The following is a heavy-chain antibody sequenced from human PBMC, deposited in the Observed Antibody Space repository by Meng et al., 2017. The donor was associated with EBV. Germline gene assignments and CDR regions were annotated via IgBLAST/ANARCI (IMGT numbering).Heavy chain of an antibody. CDR3: VRGPPVGVPGPGDY. J-gene: IGHJ4*02. V-gene: IGHV1-3*01. CDR2: INVGVGYT. CDR1: GYAFTSYI. D-gene: IGHD2-21*01. Sequence: QVQVVHAGDEVKDPGASVKVSCKASGYAFTSYILHWVRQAPGQRLEWMGWINVGVGYTKYSQKFQGRVTISSDTSATTGYMELSSLRSEDTAVYYCVRGPPVGVPGPGDYWGQGTLVTVSS.